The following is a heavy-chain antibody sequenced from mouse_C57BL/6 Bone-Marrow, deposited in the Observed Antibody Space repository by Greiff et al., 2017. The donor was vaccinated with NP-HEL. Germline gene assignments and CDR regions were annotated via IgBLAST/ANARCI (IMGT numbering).Heavy chain of an antibody. CDR1: GFSLSTSGMG. V-gene: IGHV8-12*01. CDR2: IYWDDDK. Sequence: QVTLKESGPGILQSSQTLSLTCSFSGFSLSTSGMGVSWIRQPSGKGLEWLAHIYWDDDKRYNPSLKSRLTISKDTSRNQVFLKITSVDTADTATYYCACPYYYGSSYYWYFDVWGTGTTVTVSS. D-gene: IGHD1-1*01. J-gene: IGHJ1*03. CDR3: ACPYYYGSSYYWYFDV.